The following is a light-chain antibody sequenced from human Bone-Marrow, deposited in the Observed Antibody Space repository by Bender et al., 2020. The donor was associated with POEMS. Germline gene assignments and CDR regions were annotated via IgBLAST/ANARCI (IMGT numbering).Light chain of an antibody. CDR1: GLGEKY. CDR2: QDV. J-gene: IGLJ2*01. CDR3: QVWDRSAVV. V-gene: IGLV3-1*01. Sequence: SYEVTQPPSVSVSPGQTASITCSGDGLGEKYVSWYQKRPGQSPVLVIYQDVKRPSGIPERFFGSKSGSTATLTISGTQGVDEADYYCQVWDRSAVVFGGGTTLTVL.